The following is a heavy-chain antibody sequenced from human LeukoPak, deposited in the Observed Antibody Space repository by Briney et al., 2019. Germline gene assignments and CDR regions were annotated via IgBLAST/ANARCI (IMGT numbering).Heavy chain of an antibody. D-gene: IGHD3-10*01. CDR1: GFRFNTYW. CDR2: ISSSSSYI. V-gene: IGHV3-21*01. CDR3: ARGVGRLLWFGELLS. Sequence: GGSLRLSCAASGFRFNTYWMSWVRQAPGKGLEWVSSISSSSSYIYYADSVKGRFTISRDNAKNSLYLQMNSLRAEDTAVYYCARGVGRLLWFGELLSWGQGTLVTVSS. J-gene: IGHJ4*02.